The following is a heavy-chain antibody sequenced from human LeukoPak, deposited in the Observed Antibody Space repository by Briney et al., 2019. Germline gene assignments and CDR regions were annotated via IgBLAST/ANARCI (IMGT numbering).Heavy chain of an antibody. CDR3: ARSYSSGGSGY. D-gene: IGHD6-19*01. Sequence: SETLSLTCTVSGGSISSYYWSWLRQPPGKGLEWIGYIYYSGSTNYNPSLKSRVTISVDTSKNQFSLKLSSVTAADTAVYYCARSYSSGGSGYWGQGTLVTVSS. V-gene: IGHV4-59*01. CDR2: IYYSGST. CDR1: GGSISSYY. J-gene: IGHJ4*02.